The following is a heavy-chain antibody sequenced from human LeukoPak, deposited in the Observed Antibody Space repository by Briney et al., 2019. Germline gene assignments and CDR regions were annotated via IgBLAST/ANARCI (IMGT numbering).Heavy chain of an antibody. Sequence: PSQTLSLTCAVSVGSISRGGYSGSWIRQPPGEGLEWIGYIYHCGTTSSNPPLKSRVTISVDRYKNQFSLELSSVTAADTAVYYCARGFAGATVTTFDYWGQGTLVTVSS. J-gene: IGHJ4*02. CDR3: ARGFAGATVTTFDY. V-gene: IGHV4-30-2*01. CDR2: IYHCGTT. CDR1: VGSISRGGYS. D-gene: IGHD4-17*01.